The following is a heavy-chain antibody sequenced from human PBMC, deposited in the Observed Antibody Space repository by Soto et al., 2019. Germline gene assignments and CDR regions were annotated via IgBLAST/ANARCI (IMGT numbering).Heavy chain of an antibody. D-gene: IGHD2-21*01. CDR3: VRDFGCYFLSGYMDV. V-gene: IGHV3-21*02. J-gene: IGHJ6*03. CDR2: INEDSSYI. CDR1: GFDFSSYS. Sequence: EVQLVESGGGLVKPGGSLRLSCAASGFDFSSYSMNWVRQAPGKGLEWVSSINEDSSYIYYAHSLRGRFTISRDNAKELLYLQMNSLRDEETAEYYCVRDFGCYFLSGYMDVGGDGATVTFSS.